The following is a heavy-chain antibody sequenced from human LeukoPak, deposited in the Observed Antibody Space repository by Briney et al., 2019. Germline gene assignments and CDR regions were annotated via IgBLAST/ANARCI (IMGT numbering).Heavy chain of an antibody. V-gene: IGHV4-39*01. CDR1: GGSISSSSYY. D-gene: IGHD1-7*01. Sequence: SETLSLTCTVSGGSISSSSYYWGWIRQPPGKGLEWIGSIYYSGSTYYNPSLKSRVTISVDTSKNQFSLKLSSVTAADTAVYYCSVKNWNYGAEGDAFDIWGQGTMVTVSS. CDR2: IYYSGST. CDR3: SVKNWNYGAEGDAFDI. J-gene: IGHJ3*02.